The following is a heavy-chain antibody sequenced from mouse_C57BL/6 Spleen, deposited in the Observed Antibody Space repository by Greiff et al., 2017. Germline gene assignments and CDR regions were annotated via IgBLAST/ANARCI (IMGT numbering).Heavy chain of an antibody. V-gene: IGHV14-3*01. J-gene: IGHJ3*01. Sequence: EVQRVESVAELVRPGASVKLSCTASGFNIKNTYMHWVKQRPEQGLEWIGRIDPANGNTKYAPKFQGKATITADTSSNTAYLQLSSLTSEDTAIYYCARGGFDGYPQFDYWGQGTLVTVSA. CDR3: ARGGFDGYPQFDY. D-gene: IGHD2-3*01. CDR2: IDPANGNT. CDR1: GFNIKNTY.